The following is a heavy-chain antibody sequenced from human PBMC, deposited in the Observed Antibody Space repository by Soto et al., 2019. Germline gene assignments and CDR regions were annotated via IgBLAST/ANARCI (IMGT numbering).Heavy chain of an antibody. D-gene: IGHD2-2*01. V-gene: IGHV3-48*01. CDR1: GFTFSDYS. Sequence: EVHLVESGGGLVQPGGSLRLSCAVSGFTFSDYSMNWVRQAPGKGLELVAYITSSSTSIYYADSVKGRFTISRDNAENSLFLQRDSLRAEDTALYYCAGDRFYAYDYWGQGPLVTVSS. CDR3: AGDRFYAYDY. J-gene: IGHJ4*02. CDR2: ITSSSTSI.